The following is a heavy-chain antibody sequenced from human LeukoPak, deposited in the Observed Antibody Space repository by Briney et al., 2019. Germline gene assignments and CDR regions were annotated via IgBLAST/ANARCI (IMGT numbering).Heavy chain of an antibody. CDR1: GFTFSSYA. CDR3: AKDHYVSGRYDAFDI. Sequence: GGSLRLSCAASGFTFSSYAMSWVRQAPGEGLEWVSSITTSGGSTYYTDSVKGRFTISRDNAKNTLYLQMNSLRAEDTAVYYCAKDHYVSGRYDAFDIWGQGTMVTVSS. CDR2: ITTSGGST. D-gene: IGHD3-10*01. J-gene: IGHJ3*02. V-gene: IGHV3-23*01.